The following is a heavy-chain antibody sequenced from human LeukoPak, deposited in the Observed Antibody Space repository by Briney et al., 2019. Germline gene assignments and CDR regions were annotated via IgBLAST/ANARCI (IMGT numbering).Heavy chain of an antibody. Sequence: SQTLPLPCAISGDSVSSNSATWNWIRQSPSRGLEWLGRTYYRSKWYNDYAVSMKSRITISPVTSKNQFSLQLNSVTPEDTAVYYGARGSEWFGELLRYYFDYWGQGTLVTVSS. CDR2: TYYRSKWYN. CDR1: GDSVSSNSAT. D-gene: IGHD3-10*01. J-gene: IGHJ4*02. CDR3: ARGSEWFGELLRYYFDY. V-gene: IGHV6-1*01.